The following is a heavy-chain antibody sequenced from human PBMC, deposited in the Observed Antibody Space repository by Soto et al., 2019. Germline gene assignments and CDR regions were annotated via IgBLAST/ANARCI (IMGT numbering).Heavy chain of an antibody. D-gene: IGHD3-10*01. CDR2: ISGSGGNT. CDR1: GFTFSSYA. Sequence: GGSLRLSCAASGFTFSSYAMSWVRQAPGKGLEWVSTISGSGGNTYYADSVKGRFTISRDNSKNTLYLQMNSLRAEDTAVYYCAGSSSGSYYNEYYYYYYMDVWGTGTTVTVSS. J-gene: IGHJ6*03. V-gene: IGHV3-23*01. CDR3: AGSSSGSYYNEYYYYYYMDV.